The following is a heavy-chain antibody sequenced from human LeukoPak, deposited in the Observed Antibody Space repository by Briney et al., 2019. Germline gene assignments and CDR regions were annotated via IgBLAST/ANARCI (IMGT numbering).Heavy chain of an antibody. D-gene: IGHD3-10*01. CDR1: GGSISSGGYY. CDR3: ARVTKWFGELFISYEPLIDY. Sequence: PSQTLSLTCTVSGGSISSGGYYWSWIRQHPGKGLEWIGYISYSGSTYYNPSLKSRVTISVDTSKNQFSLKLSSVTAADTAVYYCARVTKWFGELFISYEPLIDYWGQGTLVTVSS. CDR2: ISYSGST. V-gene: IGHV4-31*03. J-gene: IGHJ4*02.